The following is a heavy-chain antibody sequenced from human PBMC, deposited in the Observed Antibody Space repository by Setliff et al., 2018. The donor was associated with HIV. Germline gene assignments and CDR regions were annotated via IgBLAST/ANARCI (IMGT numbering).Heavy chain of an antibody. J-gene: IGHJ4*02. Sequence: TLSLTCTVSGGSISSCSYYWSWIRQPAGKGLEWIGHIYTSGSTNYNPSLKSRVTISVDTSKNQFSLTLSSVTAADTAVYYCARGGSGSPVDYWGQGTLVTVSS. CDR3: ARGGSGSPVDY. V-gene: IGHV4-61*09. CDR1: GGSISSCSYY. CDR2: IYTSGST. D-gene: IGHD1-26*01.